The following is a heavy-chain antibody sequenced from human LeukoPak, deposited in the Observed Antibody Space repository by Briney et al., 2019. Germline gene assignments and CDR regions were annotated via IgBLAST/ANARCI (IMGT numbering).Heavy chain of an antibody. CDR2: INHSGST. V-gene: IGHV4-34*01. CDR1: GGSSCGST. D-gene: IGHD4-17*01. Sequence: PSETLSLTSAVSGGSSCGSTWSCIRQPPGKGLEWIGEINHSGSTNYNPSLKSRVTISVDTSKNQFSLKLSSVTAADTAVYYCATTVTTLYGMDVWGQGTTVTVSS. CDR3: ATTVTTLYGMDV. J-gene: IGHJ6*02.